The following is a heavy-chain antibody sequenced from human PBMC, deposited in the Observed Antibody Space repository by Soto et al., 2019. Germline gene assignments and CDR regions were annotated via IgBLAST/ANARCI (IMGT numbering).Heavy chain of an antibody. CDR1: GFIFRSHG. D-gene: IGHD1-1*01. CDR2: IWYDGSNK. V-gene: IGHV3-33*01. CDR3: ARWSDNKVVDP. Sequence: QVQLVESGGGVVQPGTSLRLSCAASGFIFRSHGMHWVRQAPGKGLEWLAVIWYDGSNKYYADSVKGQFTISRDNSKNTLYLQMNSLRAEDTAVYYCARWSDNKVVDPWGQGTVVTVSS. J-gene: IGHJ5*02.